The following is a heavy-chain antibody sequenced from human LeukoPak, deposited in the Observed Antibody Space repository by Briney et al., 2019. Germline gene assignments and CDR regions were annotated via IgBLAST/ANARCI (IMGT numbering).Heavy chain of an antibody. J-gene: IGHJ4*02. CDR3: ARDGGSHYYDTPGKFDY. V-gene: IGHV7-4-1*02. CDR1: GYTFTSYA. CDR2: INTNTGNP. Sequence: ASVKVSCKASGYTFTSYAMNWVRQAPGQGLEWMGWINTNTGNPTYAQGFTGRFVFSLDTSFSTAYLQISSLKAEDTAVYYCARDGGSHYYDTPGKFDYWGQGTLVTVSS. D-gene: IGHD3-22*01.